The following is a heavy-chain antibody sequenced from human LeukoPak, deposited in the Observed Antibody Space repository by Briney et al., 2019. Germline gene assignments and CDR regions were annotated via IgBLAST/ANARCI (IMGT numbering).Heavy chain of an antibody. J-gene: IGHJ4*02. V-gene: IGHV4-34*01. D-gene: IGHD6-19*01. Sequence: PSETLSLTCAVYAGSFSGYYWSWIRQPPGKGLEWIGEINHSGSTSYNASLKSRVTISVDTSKNQFSLKLSSVTAADTAVYYCAILAEQLAFDYLGQGTLVTVSS. CDR2: INHSGST. CDR3: AILAEQLAFDY. CDR1: AGSFSGYY.